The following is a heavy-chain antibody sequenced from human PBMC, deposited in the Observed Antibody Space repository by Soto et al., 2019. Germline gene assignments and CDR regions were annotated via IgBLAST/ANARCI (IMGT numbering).Heavy chain of an antibody. Sequence: PGESLKISCKGSGYSVTSYWIGWVRQMPGKGLEWMGIIYPGDSDTRYSPSFQGQVTISADKSISTAYLQWSSLKASDTAMYYCARYSYSSPYYYYGMDVWGQGTTVTVSS. CDR2: IYPGDSDT. CDR3: ARYSYSSPYYYYGMDV. D-gene: IGHD6-13*01. V-gene: IGHV5-51*01. CDR1: GYSVTSYW. J-gene: IGHJ6*02.